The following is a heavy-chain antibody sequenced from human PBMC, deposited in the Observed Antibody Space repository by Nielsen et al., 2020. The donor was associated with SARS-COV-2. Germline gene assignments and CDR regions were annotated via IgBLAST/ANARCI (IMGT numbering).Heavy chain of an antibody. V-gene: IGHV3-30-3*01. J-gene: IGHJ4*02. CDR2: ISYDGSNK. Sequence: GESLKISCAASGFTFSSYAMHWVRQAPGKGLEWVAVISYDGSNKYYADSVKGRFTISRDNSKNTLYLQMNSLRAEDTAVYYCASLNSGRNIYFDYWGQGTLVTVSS. CDR1: GFTFSSYA. CDR3: ASLNSGRNIYFDY. D-gene: IGHD1-26*01.